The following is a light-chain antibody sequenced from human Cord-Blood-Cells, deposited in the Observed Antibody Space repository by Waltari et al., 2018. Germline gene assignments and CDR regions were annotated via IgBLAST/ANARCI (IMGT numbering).Light chain of an antibody. V-gene: IGLV2-23*01. J-gene: IGLJ3*02. CDR3: CSYAGSSTWV. CDR1: SSHVGSYNL. CDR2: DGS. Sequence: QSALTQPASASGSPGQSITISCTGTSSHVGSYNLVPWYQQHPGQAPKLMIYDGSKRPSGVSNRFSGSKSGNTASLTISGLQAEDEADYYCCSYAGSSTWVFGGGTKLTVL.